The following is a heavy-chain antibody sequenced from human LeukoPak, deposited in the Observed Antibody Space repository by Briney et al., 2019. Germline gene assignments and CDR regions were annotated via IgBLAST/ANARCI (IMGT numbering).Heavy chain of an antibody. CDR3: AKEAYSSSWRSAFDI. D-gene: IGHD6-13*01. CDR1: GFTFSSYA. V-gene: IGHV3-23*01. Sequence: GGSLRLSCAASGFTFSSYAMSWVRQVPGKGLEWVSGISGSGGGTYYADSVKGRFTISRDNSKNTLYLQMNSLRAEDTAVYYCAKEAYSSSWRSAFDIWGQGTMVTVSS. CDR2: ISGSGGGT. J-gene: IGHJ3*02.